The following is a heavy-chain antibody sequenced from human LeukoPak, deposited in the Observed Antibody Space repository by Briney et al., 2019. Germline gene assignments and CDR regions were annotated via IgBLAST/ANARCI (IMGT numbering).Heavy chain of an antibody. Sequence: GGSLRLSCAASGFTFSSYAMIWVRQAPGKGLEWVPVMSGRGDSTDYADAVKVRFTISGDNSKNTLYLKMNSLSADDTAVYYCAKGASGRYYNYYFYMDVWGKGTTVTVSS. CDR1: GFTFSSYA. V-gene: IGHV3-23*01. CDR3: AKGASGRYYNYYFYMDV. J-gene: IGHJ6*03. CDR2: MSGRGDST. D-gene: IGHD6-19*01.